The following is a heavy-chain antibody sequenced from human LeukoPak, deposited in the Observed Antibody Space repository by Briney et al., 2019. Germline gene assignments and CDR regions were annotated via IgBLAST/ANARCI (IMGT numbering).Heavy chain of an antibody. D-gene: IGHD2-15*01. CDR2: INQRGST. CDR1: GGSFSGYD. Sequence: SETLSLTCALYGGSFSGYDWSWIRPPPGKGLEGIGEINQRGSTNYSPPLKSRVTISVDTSKNHFSLKVRSVTAADTAVCYCARGHGGLGGMDVWGQGTMVTVSS. CDR3: ARGHGGLGGMDV. J-gene: IGHJ6*02. V-gene: IGHV4-34*01.